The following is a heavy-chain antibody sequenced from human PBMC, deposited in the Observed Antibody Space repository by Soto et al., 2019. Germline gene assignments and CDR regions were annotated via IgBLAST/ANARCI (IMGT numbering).Heavy chain of an antibody. CDR1: GFTFSDHY. D-gene: IGHD1-26*01. V-gene: IGHV3-72*01. J-gene: IGHJ4*02. Sequence: EVQLVESGGGLVQPGGSLRLSCAASGFTFSDHYMDWVRQAPGKGLEWVGRSRKKAKSYSTEYAESVKGRFTISRDESKNSLYLKMNSLKTEDTAVYYCARFSGSYTRGLDYWGQGTLVTVSS. CDR2: SRKKAKSYST. CDR3: ARFSGSYTRGLDY.